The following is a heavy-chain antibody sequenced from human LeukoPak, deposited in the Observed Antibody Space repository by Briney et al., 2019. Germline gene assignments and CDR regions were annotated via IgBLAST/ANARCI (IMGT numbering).Heavy chain of an antibody. J-gene: IGHJ5*02. CDR2: ISGNGAHT. D-gene: IGHD1-26*01. V-gene: IGHV3-23*01. Sequence: GGSLRLSCVTSEITFSTYAMSWVRQAPGKGLEWVSSISGNGAHTYYADSVRGRFTISRDNSKKTLNLQMNSLRAEDTAVYYCARDSGELSGEFDNWGQGTLVTVSS. CDR1: EITFSTYA. CDR3: ARDSGELSGEFDN.